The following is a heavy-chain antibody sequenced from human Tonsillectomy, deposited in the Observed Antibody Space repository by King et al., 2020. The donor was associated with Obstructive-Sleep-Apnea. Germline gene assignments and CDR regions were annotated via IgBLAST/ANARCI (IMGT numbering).Heavy chain of an antibody. V-gene: IGHV3-13*01. CDR1: GFTFSNYD. CDR2: IGTSGDT. Sequence: VQLVESGGGLVQPGGSLRLSCAASGFTFSNYDMHWVRQATGKGLEWVSLIGTSGDTYYPGSVKGRFTISRENAKNRLYLQMNSLRAGDTAVYYCVRAATDGFDSWGQGTLVTVPS. J-gene: IGHJ4*02. CDR3: VRAATDGFDS. D-gene: IGHD5-12*01.